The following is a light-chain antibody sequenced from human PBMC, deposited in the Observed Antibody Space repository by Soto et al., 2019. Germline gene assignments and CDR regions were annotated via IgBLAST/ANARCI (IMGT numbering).Light chain of an antibody. J-gene: IGKJ5*01. CDR1: QSIRSH. CDR2: ESS. Sequence: EIVMTQSPATLSVSPGERVTLSCRASQSIRSHLAWYQQKTGQAPRLLIFESSTRATGIPDRFSGSGSGTDFTLTISRLEPEDFAVYYCHHYGSSPLTFGQGTRLRL. CDR3: HHYGSSPLT. V-gene: IGKV3-20*01.